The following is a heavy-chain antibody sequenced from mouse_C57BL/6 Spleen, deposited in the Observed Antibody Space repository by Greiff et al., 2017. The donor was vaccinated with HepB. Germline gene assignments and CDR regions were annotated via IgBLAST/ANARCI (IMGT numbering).Heavy chain of an antibody. CDR1: GYTFTSYW. CDR3: ARYYSNYPYYAMDY. D-gene: IGHD2-5*01. CDR2: IDPSDSYT. J-gene: IGHJ4*01. Sequence: VQLQQSGAELVKPGASVKLSCKASGYTFTSYWMQWVKQRPGQGLEWIGEIDPSDSYTNYNQKFKGKATLTVDTSSSTAYMQLSSLTSEDSAVYYCARYYSNYPYYAMDYWGQGTSVTVSS. V-gene: IGHV1-50*01.